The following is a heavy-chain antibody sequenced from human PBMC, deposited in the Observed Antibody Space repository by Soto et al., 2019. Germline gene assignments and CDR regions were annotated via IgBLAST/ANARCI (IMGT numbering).Heavy chain of an antibody. D-gene: IGHD3-10*01. Sequence: QVQLVESGGGLVKPGGSLRLSCAASGFTFSDYYMSWIRQAPGKGLEWVSYISSSSSYTNYANSVKGRFTISRDNAKNSLYLQMNSLRSEDTAVYYCARVVPESTALLWFGELLSRLAPWGQGTLVTVSS. CDR3: ARVVPESTALLWFGELLSRLAP. CDR2: ISSSSSYT. J-gene: IGHJ5*02. CDR1: GFTFSDYY. V-gene: IGHV3-11*06.